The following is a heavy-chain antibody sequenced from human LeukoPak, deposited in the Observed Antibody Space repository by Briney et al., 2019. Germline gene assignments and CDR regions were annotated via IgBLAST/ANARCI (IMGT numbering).Heavy chain of an antibody. CDR1: GYTFTVYY. V-gene: IGHV1-2*02. D-gene: IGHD6-13*01. CDR2: INPNSGGT. CDR3: ARELSSSWYPYYYYGMDV. J-gene: IGHJ6*02. Sequence: GASVTVSCKASGYTFTVYYMHWVRQAPGQGLEWMGWINPNSGGTNYAQKFQGRVTMTRDTSISTAYMELSRLRSGDTAVYYCARELSSSWYPYYYYGMDVWGQGTTVTVSS.